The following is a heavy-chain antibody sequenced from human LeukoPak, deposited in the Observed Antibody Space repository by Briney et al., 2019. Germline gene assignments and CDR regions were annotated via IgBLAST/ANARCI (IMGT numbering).Heavy chain of an antibody. V-gene: IGHV1-24*01. CDR2: FDPEDGET. D-gene: IGHD4-11*01. Sequence: ASVKVSCKVSGYTLTELSMHWVRQAPGKGLEWMGGFDPEDGETIYAQKFQGRVTMTGDTSTDTAYMELSSLRSEDTAVYYCARGRPVTYQHWGQGTLVTVSS. CDR1: GYTLTELS. J-gene: IGHJ1*01. CDR3: ARGRPVTYQH.